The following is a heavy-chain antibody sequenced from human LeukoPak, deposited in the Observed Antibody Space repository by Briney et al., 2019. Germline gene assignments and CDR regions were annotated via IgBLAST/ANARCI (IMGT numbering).Heavy chain of an antibody. CDR1: GFTFDDYA. Sequence: GGSLGLSCAASGFTFDDYAMHWVRQAPGKGLEWVSGISWNSGSIGYADSVKGRFTISRDNAKNSLYLQMNSLRAEDTALYYCAKATDILTGFLDYWGQGTLVTVSS. CDR2: ISWNSGSI. D-gene: IGHD3-9*01. CDR3: AKATDILTGFLDY. V-gene: IGHV3-9*01. J-gene: IGHJ4*02.